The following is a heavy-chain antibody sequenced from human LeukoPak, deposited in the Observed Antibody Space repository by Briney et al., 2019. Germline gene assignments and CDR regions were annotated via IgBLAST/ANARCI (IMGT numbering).Heavy chain of an antibody. CDR3: AREYCSRTSCYGVDY. CDR2: ISAYNGNT. D-gene: IGHD2-2*01. V-gene: IGHV1-18*01. J-gene: IGHJ4*02. Sequence: ASVKVSCKASGSTFTTFGISWVRQAPGQGLEWMGWISAYNGNTNSAQKLQGRVTMTTDTSTSTAYMELRSLRSDDTAVYYCAREYCSRTSCYGVDYWGQGTLVTVSS. CDR1: GSTFTTFG.